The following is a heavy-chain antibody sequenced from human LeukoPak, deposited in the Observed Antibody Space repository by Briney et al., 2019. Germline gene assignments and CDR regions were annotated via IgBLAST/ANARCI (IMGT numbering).Heavy chain of an antibody. J-gene: IGHJ4*02. V-gene: IGHV3-43*02. CDR3: AKDKAGTIVWYGRWAIGLFDY. CDR2: ISADGGST. Sequence: GGSLRLSCAASGFNFDAYAMHWVRQAPGKGLQWISLISADGGSTYYVDSVKGRFTISRDNSRNSLYLQTNSLTTEDTAFYYCAKDKAGTIVWYGRWAIGLFDYWGQGTLLTVSS. D-gene: IGHD6-13*01. CDR1: GFNFDAYA.